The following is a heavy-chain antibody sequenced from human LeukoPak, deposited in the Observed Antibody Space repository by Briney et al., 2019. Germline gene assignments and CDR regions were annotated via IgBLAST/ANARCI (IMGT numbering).Heavy chain of an antibody. CDR2: INPSGGST. CDR3: ARAYYYGSGNFDH. Sequence: ASVKVSFKASGYTFTSYYIYWVRQAPGQGLEWMGIINPSGGSTSKAQKFYGRVSITSDMSTSKVYMDLSRMRSEGTAVYYCARAYYYGSGNFDHWGQGTLVTVSS. D-gene: IGHD3-10*01. CDR1: GYTFTSYY. V-gene: IGHV1-46*01. J-gene: IGHJ5*02.